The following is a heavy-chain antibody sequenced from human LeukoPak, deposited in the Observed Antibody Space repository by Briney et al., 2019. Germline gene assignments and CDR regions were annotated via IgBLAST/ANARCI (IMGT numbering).Heavy chain of an antibody. J-gene: IGHJ4*02. CDR1: GYSISSGSY. CDR3: SRQGSRSWYGDFDY. V-gene: IGHV4-38-2*01. Sequence: SETLSLTCAVSGYSISSGSYWGWGRPPPGKGLEWIGSIYNSGDTYYNPSLRSRLTISVDKFKNQFSLKLTSMTAADTAVYYCSRQGSRSWYGDFDYWGQGTLVTVSS. CDR2: IYNSGDT. D-gene: IGHD6-13*01.